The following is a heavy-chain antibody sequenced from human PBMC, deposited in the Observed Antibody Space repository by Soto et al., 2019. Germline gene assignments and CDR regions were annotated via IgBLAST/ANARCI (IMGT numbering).Heavy chain of an antibody. Sequence: QVQLVDSGGGVVQPGRSLRLSCAASGFTFSDYAMHWVRQAPGKGLQWVAFISYDGRNTYHTDSVQGRFTISRDNSKNTLSLQMNSLRADEPAIYYCAKALGSLEYSSVPSLFDSWVQGTLVTVSS. CDR2: ISYDGRNT. V-gene: IGHV3-30*10. CDR3: AKALGSLEYSSVPSLFDS. D-gene: IGHD6-25*01. CDR1: GFTFSDYA. J-gene: IGHJ4*02.